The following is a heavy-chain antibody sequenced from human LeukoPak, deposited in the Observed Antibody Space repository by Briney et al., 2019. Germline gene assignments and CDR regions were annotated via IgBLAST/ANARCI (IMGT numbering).Heavy chain of an antibody. D-gene: IGHD4-17*01. CDR2: ISSSGSTI. CDR3: ARDSAARRELYVDGYNWFDP. J-gene: IGHJ5*02. CDR1: GFTFSDYY. Sequence: KPGGSLRLSCAASGFTFSDYYMSWIRQAPGKGLEWVSYISSSGSTIYYADSVKGRFTISRDNAKNSLYLQMNSLRAEDPAVYYCARDSAARRELYVDGYNWFDPWGQGTLVTVSS. V-gene: IGHV3-11*01.